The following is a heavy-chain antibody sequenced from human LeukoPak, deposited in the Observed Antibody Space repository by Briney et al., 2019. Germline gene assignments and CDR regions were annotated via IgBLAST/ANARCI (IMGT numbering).Heavy chain of an antibody. CDR3: ARRIVGSGAYYYYYYMDV. CDR1: GGSISGYY. D-gene: IGHD1-26*01. V-gene: IGHV4-59*01. J-gene: IGHJ6*03. Sequence: SETLSLTCTVSGGSISGYYWSWIRQPPGMGLEWIGYIFYSGSTNYNPSLKSRVTISVDTSKNQFSLKLSSVTAADTAVYYCARRIVGSGAYYYYYYMDVWGKGTTVTVSS. CDR2: IFYSGST.